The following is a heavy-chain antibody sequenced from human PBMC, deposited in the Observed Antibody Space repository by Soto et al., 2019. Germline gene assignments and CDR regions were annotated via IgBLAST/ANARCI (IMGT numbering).Heavy chain of an antibody. V-gene: IGHV3-30*18. J-gene: IGHJ2*01. CDR1: GFTFSSYG. D-gene: IGHD6-19*01. CDR3: AKDVDSSGWYYYLAI. Sequence: GGSLRLACAASGFTFSSYGIHWVRQAPGKGLEWVAVISYDGSNKYYADSVRGRFTIPRDNSKNTLYLQMNRLRAEDTAVHYCAKDVDSSGWYYYLAIWGSGARATVPS. CDR2: ISYDGSNK.